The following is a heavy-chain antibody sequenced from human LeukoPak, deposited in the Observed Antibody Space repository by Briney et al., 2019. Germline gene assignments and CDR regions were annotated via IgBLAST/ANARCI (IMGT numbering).Heavy chain of an antibody. CDR2: INPNSGGT. V-gene: IGHV1-2*02. CDR3: ARGIAAAGTWVVIDY. Sequence: ASVKVSCKTSGYRFTGYYMHWVRQAPGQGLEWMGWINPNSGGTNYAQKFQGRVTMTRDTSISTAYMELSRLRSDDTAVYYCARGIAAAGTWVVIDYWGQGTLVTVSS. CDR1: GYRFTGYY. J-gene: IGHJ4*02. D-gene: IGHD6-13*01.